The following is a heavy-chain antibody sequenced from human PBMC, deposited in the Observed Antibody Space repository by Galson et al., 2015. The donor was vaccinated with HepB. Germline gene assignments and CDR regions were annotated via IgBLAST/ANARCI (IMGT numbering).Heavy chain of an antibody. CDR2: IWYDGSNK. J-gene: IGHJ4*02. CDR3: ARDDMGPSGMVATWRSYSLFY. Sequence: SLRLSCAASGFTFSSYGMHWVRQAPGKGLEWVAVIWYDGSNKYYADSVKGRFTISRDNSKNTLYLQMNSLRAEDTAVYYCARDDMGPSGMVATWRSYSLFYWGQGTLVTVSS. CDR1: GFTFSSYG. D-gene: IGHD5-12*01. V-gene: IGHV3-33*08.